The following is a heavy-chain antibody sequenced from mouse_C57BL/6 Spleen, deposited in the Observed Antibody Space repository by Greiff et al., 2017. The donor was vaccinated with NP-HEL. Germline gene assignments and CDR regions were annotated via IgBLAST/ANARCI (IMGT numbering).Heavy chain of an antibody. Sequence: VKLQESGAELVKPGASVKISCKASGYAFSSYWMNWVKQRPGKGLEWIGQIYPGDGDTNYNGKFKGKATLTADKSSSTAYMQLSSLTSEDSAVYFCAREEWLLRRFAYWGQGTLVTVSA. CDR2: IYPGDGDT. J-gene: IGHJ3*01. CDR1: GYAFSSYW. CDR3: AREEWLLRRFAY. D-gene: IGHD2-3*01. V-gene: IGHV1-80*01.